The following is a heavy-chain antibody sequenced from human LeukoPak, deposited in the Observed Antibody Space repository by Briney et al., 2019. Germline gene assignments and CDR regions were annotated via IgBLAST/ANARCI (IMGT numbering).Heavy chain of an antibody. CDR3: ASPSRGSSGTTSAYYYYYYMDV. Sequence: GGSLRLSCAASGFTFSDYYMSWIRQAPGKGLEWVSYISSSGSTIYYADSVKGRFTISRDNAKNSLYLQMNSLRAEDTAVYYCASPSRGSSGTTSAYYYYYYMDVWGKGTTVTVSS. J-gene: IGHJ6*03. CDR2: ISSSGSTI. V-gene: IGHV3-11*01. D-gene: IGHD3-22*01. CDR1: GFTFSDYY.